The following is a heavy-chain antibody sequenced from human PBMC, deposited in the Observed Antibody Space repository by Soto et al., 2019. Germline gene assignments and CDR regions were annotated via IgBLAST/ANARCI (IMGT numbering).Heavy chain of an antibody. CDR2: IIPIFGTA. V-gene: IGHV1-69*19. J-gene: IGHJ6*02. Sequence: QVQLVQSGAEVKKPGSSVEVSCKASGGTFSSYAISWVRQAPGQGLEWMGGIIPIFGTANYAQKFQGRVTITAVESTSTAYMGLSSLRSEDTAVYYCAILGPLSSSSLYYDYGMDVCGQGTTVTVSS. D-gene: IGHD6-6*01. CDR1: GGTFSSYA. CDR3: AILGPLSSSSLYYDYGMDV.